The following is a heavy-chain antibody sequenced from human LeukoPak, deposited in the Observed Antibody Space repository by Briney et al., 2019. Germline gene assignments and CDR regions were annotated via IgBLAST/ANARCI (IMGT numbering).Heavy chain of an antibody. J-gene: IGHJ4*02. CDR3: AKDRGY. V-gene: IGHV3-23*01. Sequence: TGGSLRLSCAAPGFTFTTDAMISVRQAPGKGLEWVSAISGNGGTTYYADSVKGRFTISRDNSKNTLCLQMNSLRADDTAVYYCAKDRGYWGQGTLVTVSS. CDR2: ISGNGGTT. CDR1: GFTFTTDA.